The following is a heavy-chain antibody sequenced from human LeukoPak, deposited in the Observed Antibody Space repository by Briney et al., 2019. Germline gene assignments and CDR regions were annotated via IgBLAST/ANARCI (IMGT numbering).Heavy chain of an antibody. V-gene: IGHV1-18*01. J-gene: IGHJ4*02. D-gene: IGHD2-15*01. CDR1: GYTFTSYS. CDR2: ISAYNGNT. Sequence: ASVKVSCKASGYTFTSYSISWVRHAPGQGLELMGWISAYNGNTIYGQKVKGRVTMTTDTSTSTAYMELRSLKSDDTAVYYCARASYCSGGSCYSDYWGQGTLVTVS. CDR3: ARASYCSGGSCYSDY.